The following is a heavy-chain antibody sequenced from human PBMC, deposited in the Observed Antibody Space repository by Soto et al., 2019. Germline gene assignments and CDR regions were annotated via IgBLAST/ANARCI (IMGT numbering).Heavy chain of an antibody. Sequence: SETLSLTCAVFGGSVSSETHFWSWIRQPPGKGLEWIGYIYHSGITNSNPSLKGRLTISVDKSTNHFSLSLASVTAADTAIYYCAREDMSGTYYFDSWGQGTRVTV. V-gene: IGHV4-61*03. J-gene: IGHJ4*02. CDR3: AREDMSGTYYFDS. D-gene: IGHD1-26*01. CDR1: GGSVSSETHF. CDR2: IYHSGIT.